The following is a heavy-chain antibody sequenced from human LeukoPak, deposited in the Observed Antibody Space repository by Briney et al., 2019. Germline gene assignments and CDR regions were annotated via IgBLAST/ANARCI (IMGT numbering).Heavy chain of an antibody. Sequence: GGSLRLSCAASGFTFSSYWMHWVRQAPGKGLVWVSRINSDGSSTSYADSVKGRFTISRDNAKNSLYLQMNSLRAEDTAVYYCASGPHRRAGNWFDRWGQGTLVTVSS. CDR3: ASGPHRRAGNWFDR. J-gene: IGHJ5*02. V-gene: IGHV3-74*01. CDR2: INSDGSST. CDR1: GFTFSSYW.